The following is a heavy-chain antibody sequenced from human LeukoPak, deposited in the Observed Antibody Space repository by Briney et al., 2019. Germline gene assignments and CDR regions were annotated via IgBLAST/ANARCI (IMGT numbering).Heavy chain of an antibody. CDR3: ARDPNGDYIGAFDM. V-gene: IGHV3-23*01. CDR1: GFTFSAYA. Sequence: TGGSLRLSCTASGFTFSAYAMMWVRQAPGKGPEWVSAIRGGGTSEFYADSVKGRFRISRDNSKDTLFLQMNSLRAEDTAVYYCARDPNGDYIGAFDMWGPVTMVTVSS. D-gene: IGHD4-17*01. J-gene: IGHJ3*02. CDR2: IRGGGTSE.